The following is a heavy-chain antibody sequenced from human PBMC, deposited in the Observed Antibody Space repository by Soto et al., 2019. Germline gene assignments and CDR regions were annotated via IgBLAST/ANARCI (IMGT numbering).Heavy chain of an antibody. V-gene: IGHV3-23*01. CDR1: GFTFSSFA. CDR2: ISGDGGST. Sequence: EVQLLESGGGLVQPGGSLRLSCAASGFTFSSFAMTWVRQAPGQGLEWVSAISGDGGSTYYADSVKGRFIISRDNSKKPMYLQMSSLRAEDTAVYYCAKDQAVAPANWFDPWGQGTLVTVSS. CDR3: AKDQAVAPANWFDP. J-gene: IGHJ5*02. D-gene: IGHD6-19*01.